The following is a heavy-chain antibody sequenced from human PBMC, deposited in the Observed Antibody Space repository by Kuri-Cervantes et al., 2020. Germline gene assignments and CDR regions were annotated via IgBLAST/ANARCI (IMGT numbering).Heavy chain of an antibody. J-gene: IGHJ4*02. CDR3: ARDGGNSGDLDY. CDR1: GGSFSGYY. D-gene: IGHD4-23*01. CDR2: INHSGST. Sequence: SQTLSLTCAVYGGSFSGYYWSWIRQPPGKGLEWIGEINHSGSTNYNPSLKSRVTISVDTSRNQFSLKLNSVTPEDTAVYYCARDGGNSGDLDYWGQGTLVTVSS. V-gene: IGHV4-34*01.